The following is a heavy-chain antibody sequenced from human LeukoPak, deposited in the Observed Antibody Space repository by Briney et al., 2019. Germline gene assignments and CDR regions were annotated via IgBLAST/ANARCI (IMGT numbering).Heavy chain of an antibody. CDR1: GGSFSGYY. V-gene: IGHV4-34*01. J-gene: IGHJ4*02. Sequence: SETLSLTCAVYGGSFSGYYWSWLRQPPGKGLEWIGEINHSGSTNYNPSLESRVTISVDTPKNQFSLKLSSVNAADTAVYYCTRGHFVYDSSGYNDYWGQGTLVTVSS. CDR3: TRGHFVYDSSGYNDY. CDR2: INHSGST. D-gene: IGHD3-22*01.